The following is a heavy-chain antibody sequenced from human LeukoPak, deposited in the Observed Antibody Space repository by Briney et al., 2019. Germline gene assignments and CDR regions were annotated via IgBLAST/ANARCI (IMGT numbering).Heavy chain of an antibody. CDR2: ISWEGSTT. D-gene: IGHD6-13*01. J-gene: IGHJ4*02. V-gene: IGHV3-43*01. Sequence: GGSLRPSCATSGFAFDDHTMHWVRQLPGKGLEWLSLISWEGSTTYYADSVKDRFTISRDTSKNSLYLQMNSPRTEDTALYYCAKARSSSWSYLESWGQGTLVTVSS. CDR3: AKARSSSWSYLES. CDR1: GFAFDDHT.